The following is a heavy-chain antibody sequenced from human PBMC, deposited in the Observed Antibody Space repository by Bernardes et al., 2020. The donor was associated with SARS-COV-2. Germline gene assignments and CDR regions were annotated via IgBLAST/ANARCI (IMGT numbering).Heavy chain of an antibody. J-gene: IGHJ4*02. CDR2: ISGSGSTI. V-gene: IGHV3-48*03. D-gene: IGHD1-1*01. Sequence: GGSLRRSCAAAGFTFRSYEMNWVRQAPGKGLEWVSYISGSGSTIYYADSVKGRFTISRDNAKNSLYLQMNSLRAEDTAVYYCASQRTNWNYLDYWGQGTLVTVSS. CDR3: ASQRTNWNYLDY. CDR1: GFTFRSYE.